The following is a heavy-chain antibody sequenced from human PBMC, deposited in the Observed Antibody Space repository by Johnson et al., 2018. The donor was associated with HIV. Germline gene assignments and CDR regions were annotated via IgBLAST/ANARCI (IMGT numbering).Heavy chain of an antibody. CDR2: IWYDVRNT. CDR3: ARTRSGTYPYSAAFDV. CDR1: GFTFSSYG. Sequence: QEQVVESGGGVVQPGRSLRLSCAASGFTFSSYGMHWVRQAPGKGLEWVAVIWYDVRNTYYTDSVKARFTISRDNSKNTLSLQMNTLKVGDTAMYYCARTRSGTYPYSAAFDVWGQGTMVTVSS. D-gene: IGHD1-26*01. J-gene: IGHJ3*01. V-gene: IGHV3-33*01.